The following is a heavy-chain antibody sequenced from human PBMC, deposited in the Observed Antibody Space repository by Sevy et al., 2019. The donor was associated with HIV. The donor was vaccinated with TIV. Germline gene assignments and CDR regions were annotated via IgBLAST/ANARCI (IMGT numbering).Heavy chain of an antibody. CDR3: ARVGIVGAAAY. Sequence: GGSLRLSCAASGFTFSDYYMSWIRQAPGKGLEWVSYTSSSGSTIYYGDSVKGRFTISRDNAKNSLYLQMNSLIAEDTAVYYCARVGIVGAAAYWGQGTLVTVSS. CDR1: GFTFSDYY. V-gene: IGHV3-11*01. J-gene: IGHJ4*02. D-gene: IGHD1-26*01. CDR2: TSSSGSTI.